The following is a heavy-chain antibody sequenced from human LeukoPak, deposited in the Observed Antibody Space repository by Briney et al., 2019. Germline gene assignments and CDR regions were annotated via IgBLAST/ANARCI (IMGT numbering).Heavy chain of an antibody. J-gene: IGHJ6*03. CDR2: IKQDGSEK. Sequence: GGSLRLSCAASGFTFSSYWMSWVRQAPGKGLEWVANIKQDGSEKYYVDSVKGRFTISRDNAKSSLYLQMNSLRAEDTAVYYCARSNTFLEWLLVYYYYMDVWGKGTTVTVSS. D-gene: IGHD3-3*01. V-gene: IGHV3-7*01. CDR3: ARSNTFLEWLLVYYYYMDV. CDR1: GFTFSSYW.